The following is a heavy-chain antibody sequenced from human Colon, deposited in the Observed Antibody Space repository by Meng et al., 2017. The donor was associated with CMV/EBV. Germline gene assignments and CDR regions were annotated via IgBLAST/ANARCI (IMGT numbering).Heavy chain of an antibody. CDR3: ARDLRDATRSRGALRY. J-gene: IGHJ4*02. V-gene: IGHV3-48*03. CDR2: INRSGSTI. CDR1: GFSFSDYE. D-gene: IGHD2-21*02. Sequence: GGSLRLSCAASGFSFSDYEMNWVRHAPGKGRGWVAYINRSGSTIFYADSVKGRFTISRDNPKVSLSLQMNSLRAEDTAIYYCARDLRDATRSRGALRYWGQGTLVTVSS.